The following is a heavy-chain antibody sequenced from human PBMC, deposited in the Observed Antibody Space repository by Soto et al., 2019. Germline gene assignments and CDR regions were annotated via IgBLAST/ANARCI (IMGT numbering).Heavy chain of an antibody. Sequence: QITLKESGPTLVKPTQTLTLTCTFSGFSLSTSGVGVGWIRQPPGKALEWLALIYWDDDKRYSPSLKSRLTITKDTSKNQVVLTMTNMDPVDTATYYCAHSPPDIVVVVAVHPNWFDPWGQGTLVTVSS. CDR2: IYWDDDK. D-gene: IGHD2-15*01. CDR3: AHSPPDIVVVVAVHPNWFDP. J-gene: IGHJ5*02. V-gene: IGHV2-5*02. CDR1: GFSLSTSGVG.